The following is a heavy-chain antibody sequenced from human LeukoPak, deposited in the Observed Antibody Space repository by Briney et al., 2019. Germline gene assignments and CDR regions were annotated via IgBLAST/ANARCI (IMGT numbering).Heavy chain of an antibody. V-gene: IGHV1-2*02. D-gene: IGHD3-3*01. CDR1: GYTFTGYY. J-gene: IGHJ3*02. Sequence: ASVKVSCKASGYTFTGYYMHWVRQAPGQGLGWMGWINPNSGGTNYAQKFQGRVTMTRDTSISTAYMELSRLRSDDTAVYYCASTYFWSGREKNAFDIWGQGTMVTVSS. CDR3: ASTYFWSGREKNAFDI. CDR2: INPNSGGT.